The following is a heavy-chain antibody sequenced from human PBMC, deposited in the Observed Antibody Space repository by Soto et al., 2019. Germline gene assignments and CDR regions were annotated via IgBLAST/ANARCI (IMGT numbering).Heavy chain of an antibody. Sequence: GGALRLSCAASGFTFSDHYITWIRQAPGKGPEWLSYISGGGDIISYADSVKGRFIISRDSAKRSLYLQMNSLTVEDTAVYYCSRDPRLADYWGQGTLVTVSP. V-gene: IGHV3-11*01. CDR2: ISGGGDII. CDR3: SRDPRLADY. CDR1: GFTFSDHY. D-gene: IGHD6-25*01. J-gene: IGHJ4*02.